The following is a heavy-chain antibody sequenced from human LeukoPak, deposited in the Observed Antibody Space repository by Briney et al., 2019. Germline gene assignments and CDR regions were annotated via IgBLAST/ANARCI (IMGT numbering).Heavy chain of an antibody. Sequence: ASVKVSCKASGYTFTFYYMHWVRQAPGQGLEWMGWINANSGGTNYAQKFQGRVTMTRDTSISTAYMELSRLRSDDTAVYYCARDASGAPYNWFDPWGQGTLVTVSS. J-gene: IGHJ5*02. CDR1: GYTFTFYY. CDR3: ARDASGAPYNWFDP. CDR2: INANSGGT. V-gene: IGHV1-2*02.